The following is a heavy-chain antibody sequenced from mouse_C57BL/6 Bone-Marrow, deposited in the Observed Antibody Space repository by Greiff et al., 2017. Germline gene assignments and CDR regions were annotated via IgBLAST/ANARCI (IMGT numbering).Heavy chain of an antibody. CDR3: ARPNFFAY. Sequence: VQLQQSGAELARPGASVKLSCKASGYTFTSYGISWVKQRTGQGLEWIGEIFPRSGNTYYNEKFKGKATLTADISSRTAYMGLRSLTSEDSSVYFCARPNFFAYWGQGTLVTVSA. J-gene: IGHJ3*01. D-gene: IGHD4-1*01. V-gene: IGHV1-81*01. CDR2: IFPRSGNT. CDR1: GYTFTSYG.